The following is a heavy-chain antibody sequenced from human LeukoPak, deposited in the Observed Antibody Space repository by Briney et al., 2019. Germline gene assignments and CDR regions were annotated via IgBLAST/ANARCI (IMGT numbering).Heavy chain of an antibody. Sequence: SETLALTCTVSGGSISSSSYYWGWIRQPPGKGLEWIGSIYYSGSTYYNPSLKSRVTVSVDTSKNQFSLKLSSVTAADTAVYYCARLGEDEQLDYFDYWGQGTLVTVSS. V-gene: IGHV4-39*01. CDR3: ARLGEDEQLDYFDY. CDR2: IYYSGST. J-gene: IGHJ4*02. CDR1: GGSISSSSYY. D-gene: IGHD6-13*01.